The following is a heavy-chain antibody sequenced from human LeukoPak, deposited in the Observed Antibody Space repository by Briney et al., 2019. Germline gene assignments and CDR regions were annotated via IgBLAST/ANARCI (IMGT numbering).Heavy chain of an antibody. CDR3: ASCLEYCSSTSLGNDAFDI. V-gene: IGHV3-30-3*01. CDR2: ISYAGNNK. Sequence: GGSLRLSCAASGFTFRNYAMHWVRQAPGKGLEGVAVISYAGNNKYYADSVKGRFTISRDNSKNTLYLQMNSLRAEDTAVYYCASCLEYCSSTSLGNDAFDIWGQGTVVTVSS. D-gene: IGHD2-2*01. CDR1: GFTFRNYA. J-gene: IGHJ3*02.